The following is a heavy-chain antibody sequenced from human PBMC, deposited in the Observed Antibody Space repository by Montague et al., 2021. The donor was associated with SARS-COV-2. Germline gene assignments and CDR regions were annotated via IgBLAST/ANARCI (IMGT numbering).Heavy chain of an antibody. V-gene: IGHV6-1*01. D-gene: IGHD1-26*01. J-gene: IGHJ4*02. CDR3: ARTSASSDY. Sequence: CAISGDSVSRNSAAWNWIGQSPSRGLEWLGRTYYRSKRNNDYAVSVKSRITINPDTSKNQISLQLNSVTPEDTAVYYCARTSASSDYWGQGTLVTVSS. CDR2: TYYRSKRNN. CDR1: GDSVSRNSAA.